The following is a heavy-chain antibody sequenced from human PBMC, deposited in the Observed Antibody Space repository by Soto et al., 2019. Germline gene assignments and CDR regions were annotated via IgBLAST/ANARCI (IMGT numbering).Heavy chain of an antibody. CDR2: IYHSGST. D-gene: IGHD3-3*01. CDR1: GGSISSGGYS. J-gene: IGHJ5*02. CDR3: ARXSRRITIFGMAHNRFDP. Sequence: SETLSLTCPVSGGSISSGGYSWSWIRQPPGKGLEWIGYIYHSGSTYYNPSLKSRVTISVDRSKNQFSLKLSSVTAADTAVYYCARXSRRITIFGMAHNRFDPWGQGTLVTVSS. V-gene: IGHV4-30-2*01.